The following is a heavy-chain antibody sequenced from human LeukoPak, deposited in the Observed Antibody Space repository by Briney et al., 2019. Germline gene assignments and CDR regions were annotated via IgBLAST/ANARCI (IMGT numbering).Heavy chain of an antibody. CDR2: ISSSSSYI. Sequence: GGSLRLSCAASGFTFSSYSMNWVRQAPGKGLEWVSSISSSSSYIYYADSVKGRFTISRDNAKNSLYLQMNSLRAEDTAVYYCARETIAVAGGGWFDPWGQGTLVTVSS. CDR3: ARETIAVAGGGWFDP. D-gene: IGHD6-19*01. J-gene: IGHJ5*02. V-gene: IGHV3-21*01. CDR1: GFTFSSYS.